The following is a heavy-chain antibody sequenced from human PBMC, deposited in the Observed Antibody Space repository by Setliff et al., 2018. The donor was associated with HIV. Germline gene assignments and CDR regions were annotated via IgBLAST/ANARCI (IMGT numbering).Heavy chain of an antibody. CDR1: GFTINSHW. CDR3: ARFRRSGYNYVEGTALAY. D-gene: IGHD3-22*01. CDR2: INRDGSEE. J-gene: IGHJ4*02. V-gene: IGHV3-7*03. Sequence: LRLSCAASGFTINSHWLTWVRQAPGKGLEWVANINRDGSEEYYVDSVKGRFTISRDNAKNSVYLQMNRLRAEDTAVYYCARFRRSGYNYVEGTALAYWGQGTLVTVSS.